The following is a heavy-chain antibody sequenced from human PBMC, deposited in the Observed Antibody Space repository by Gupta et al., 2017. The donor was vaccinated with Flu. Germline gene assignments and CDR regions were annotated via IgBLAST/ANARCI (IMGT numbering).Heavy chain of an antibody. CDR1: GFTFDDYA. CDR3: AKDTQGYYGSGGTSAALDY. Sequence: EVQLVESGGGLVQPGRSLRLSCAASGFTFDDYAIPWGRQAPGKGLEWVSGISWNSGSIGYADSVKGRFTISRDNAKNSLYLQMNSLRAEDTALYYCAKDTQGYYGSGGTSAALDYWGQGTLVTVSS. D-gene: IGHD3-10*01. V-gene: IGHV3-9*01. J-gene: IGHJ4*02. CDR2: ISWNSGSI.